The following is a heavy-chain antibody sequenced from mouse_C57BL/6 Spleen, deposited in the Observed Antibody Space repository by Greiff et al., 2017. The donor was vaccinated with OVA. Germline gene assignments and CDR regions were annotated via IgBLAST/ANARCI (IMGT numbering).Heavy chain of an antibody. CDR2: IDPSDSYT. J-gene: IGHJ2*01. CDR1: GYTFTSYW. CDR3: ARGHYYYGSSYFDY. D-gene: IGHD1-1*01. Sequence: QVQLQQPGAELVMPGASVKLSCKASGYTFTSYWMHWVKQRPGQGLEWIGEIDPSDSYTNYNQKFKGKSTLTVDKSSSTAYMQLSSLTSEDSAVYYCARGHYYYGSSYFDYWGQGTTLTVSS. V-gene: IGHV1-69*01.